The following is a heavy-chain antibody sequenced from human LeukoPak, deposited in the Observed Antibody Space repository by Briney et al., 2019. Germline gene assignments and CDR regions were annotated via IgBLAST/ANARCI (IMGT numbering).Heavy chain of an antibody. CDR1: GFTLGTYW. J-gene: IGHJ6*03. D-gene: IGHD4-23*01. CDR3: ARPTTVVTHSIYYYYMDV. V-gene: IGHV3-74*01. Sequence: GGSLRLSCGAAGFTLGTYWMHWVRQAPGKGLVWGSGINSDGGTTTYADSVKGRFTISRDNAKNTLYLKMNSLRAEDTAVYYCARPTTVVTHSIYYYYMDVWGKGTTVTVSS. CDR2: INSDGGTT.